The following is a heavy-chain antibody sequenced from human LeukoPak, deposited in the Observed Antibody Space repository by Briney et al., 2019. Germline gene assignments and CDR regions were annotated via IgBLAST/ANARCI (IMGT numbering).Heavy chain of an antibody. CDR1: GGSIRSYY. CDR2: IYTSGST. V-gene: IGHV4-4*09. D-gene: IGHD6-19*01. J-gene: IGHJ4*02. Sequence: SETLALTCTVSGGSIRSYYWSWIRQPPGKGLEWIGYIYTSGSTNYNPSLKSRVTISVDTSKNQFSLKLNSVTAADTAVYYCARRYSDWSQFDYWGQGTLVTVSS. CDR3: ARRYSDWSQFDY.